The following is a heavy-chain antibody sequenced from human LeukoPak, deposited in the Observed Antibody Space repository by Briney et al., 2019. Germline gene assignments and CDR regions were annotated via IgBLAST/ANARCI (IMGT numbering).Heavy chain of an antibody. Sequence: SETLSLTCTVSGGSISSYYWSWIRQPPGKGLEWIGYIYYSGSTSYNPSLKSRVTISLDTSKNQFSLKLTSVTAADTAVYYCARASPEENYYGSGTSGYWGQGTLVTVSS. D-gene: IGHD3-10*01. CDR1: GGSISSYY. V-gene: IGHV4-59*01. CDR3: ARASPEENYYGSGTSGY. J-gene: IGHJ4*02. CDR2: IYYSGST.